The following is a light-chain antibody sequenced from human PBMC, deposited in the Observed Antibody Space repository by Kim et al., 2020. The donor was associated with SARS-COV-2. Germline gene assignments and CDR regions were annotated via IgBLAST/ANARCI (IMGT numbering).Light chain of an antibody. Sequence: AIRMTQSPSSPSASTGDRVNIPCWAGHDVSTYLAWYQHKPGKAPNLLMYAVSTLHSGFPSRFRGSGSGTDFTLTISCLQSEDFATYYCQQYDSYPCSFGQETKLEF. J-gene: IGKJ2*04. CDR1: HDVSTY. CDR2: AVS. CDR3: QQYDSYPCS. V-gene: IGKV1-8*01.